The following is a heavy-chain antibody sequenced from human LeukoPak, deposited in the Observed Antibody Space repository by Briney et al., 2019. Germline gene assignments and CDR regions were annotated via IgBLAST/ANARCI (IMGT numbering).Heavy chain of an antibody. Sequence: ASVKVSCKASGGTFSSYAISWVRQAPGQGLEWMGGIIPIFGTANYAQKFQGRVTITTDESTSTAYMELSSLRSEDTAVYYCARGGRRIVVVPAAKNSFGYWGQGTLVTVSS. CDR2: IIPIFGTA. J-gene: IGHJ4*02. V-gene: IGHV1-69*05. CDR1: GGTFSSYA. CDR3: ARGGRRIVVVPAAKNSFGY. D-gene: IGHD2-2*01.